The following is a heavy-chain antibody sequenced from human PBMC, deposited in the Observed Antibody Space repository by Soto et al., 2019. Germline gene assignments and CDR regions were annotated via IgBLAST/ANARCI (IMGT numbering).Heavy chain of an antibody. J-gene: IGHJ4*02. CDR1: GVSISDTSYY. CDR3: ARQGSY. Sequence: QLQLQESGPGLVKPSETLSLTCNVSGVSISDTSYYWGWIRQPPGKGLEWIGTIYFNGNTFSNPSLKSRLTISVDTSKNQISLRLTSVTAADTAVYYCARQGSYWGQGTLVAVSS. CDR2: IYFNGNT. V-gene: IGHV4-39*01.